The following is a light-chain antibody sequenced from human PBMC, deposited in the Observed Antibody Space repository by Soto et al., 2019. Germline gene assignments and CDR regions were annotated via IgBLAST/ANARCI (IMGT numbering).Light chain of an antibody. CDR2: DVS. CDR1: SNDVGGYNY. J-gene: IGLJ1*01. CDR3: CSYAGSRYV. V-gene: IGLV2-11*01. Sequence: QSALTQPRSVSGSPGQSVTISCTGTSNDVGGYNYVSWYQQHPGKAPKLMIYDVSKRPSGVPDRFSGSKSGNTASLTISGLQAEDEADYYCCSYAGSRYVFGTGTKVTVL.